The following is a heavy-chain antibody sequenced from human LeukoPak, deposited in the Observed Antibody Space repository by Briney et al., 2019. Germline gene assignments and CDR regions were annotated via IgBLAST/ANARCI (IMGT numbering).Heavy chain of an antibody. CDR2: ISAYNGNT. Sequence: GASVKVSCKASGYTFTSYGIGWVRQAPGQGLEWMGWISAYNGNTNYAQKLQGRVTMTTDTSTSTAYMELRSLRSDDTAVYYCAREGFEVVTAIVRVYYYGMDVWGQGTTVTVSS. J-gene: IGHJ6*02. CDR1: GYTFTSYG. CDR3: AREGFEVVTAIVRVYYYGMDV. V-gene: IGHV1-18*01. D-gene: IGHD2-21*02.